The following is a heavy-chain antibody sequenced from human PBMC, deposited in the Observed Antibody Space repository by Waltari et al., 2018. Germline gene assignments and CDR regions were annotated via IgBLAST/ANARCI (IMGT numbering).Heavy chain of an antibody. CDR3: ARDRSAAGTYYYYYGMDV. CDR2: IYSGGST. V-gene: IGHV3-66*02. CDR1: GFTVSSNY. Sequence: EVQLVESGGGLVQPGGSLRLSCAASGFTVSSNYMSWVRQAPGRGLEWVAVIYSGGSTYYADSVKGRFTISRDNSKNTLYLQMNSLRAEDTAVYYCARDRSAAGTYYYYYGMDVWGQGTTVTVSS. D-gene: IGHD6-13*01. J-gene: IGHJ6*02.